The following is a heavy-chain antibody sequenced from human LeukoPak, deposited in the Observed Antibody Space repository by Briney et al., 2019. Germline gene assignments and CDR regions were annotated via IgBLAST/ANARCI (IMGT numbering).Heavy chain of an antibody. V-gene: IGHV3-23*01. J-gene: IGHJ4*02. CDR3: AKRYIGNYYFDY. Sequence: PGGSLRLSCAASGFTFSSNPMSWVRQAPGKGLEWVAAVSASGANTYYADSVKGRFTISRDNSKNTLYLQVSSLRAEDTALYYCAKRYIGNYYFDYWGQGILVTVSS. D-gene: IGHD3-16*02. CDR1: GFTFSSNP. CDR2: VSASGANT.